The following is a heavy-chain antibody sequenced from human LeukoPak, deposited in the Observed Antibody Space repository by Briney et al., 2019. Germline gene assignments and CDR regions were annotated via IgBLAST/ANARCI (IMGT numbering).Heavy chain of an antibody. J-gene: IGHJ5*02. Sequence: MPSETLSLTCAVYGRSFSGYYWSWIRQPPGKGLEWIGEINHSGSTNYNPSLKSRVTISVDTSKNQFSLKLSSVTAADTAVYYCARATVTCWFDPWGQGTLVTVSS. CDR3: ARATVTCWFDP. D-gene: IGHD4-17*01. V-gene: IGHV4-34*01. CDR2: INHSGST. CDR1: GRSFSGYY.